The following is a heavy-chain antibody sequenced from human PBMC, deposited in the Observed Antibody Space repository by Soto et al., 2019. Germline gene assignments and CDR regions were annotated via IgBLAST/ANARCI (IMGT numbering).Heavy chain of an antibody. Sequence: EVQLVESGGGLVQPWGSVRLSCAGSGFTFSVSSMHWVRQAPGKGLEWLGRIRSKANNNATISSESGKGRFIISRDDSKGTMFLEMGGLWTKDGAVYCCVCEGAGFGHWGQGTLVTVSS. J-gene: IGHJ4*02. CDR3: VCEGAGFGH. D-gene: IGHD1-26*01. CDR1: GFTFSVSS. CDR2: IRSKANNNAT. V-gene: IGHV3-73*01.